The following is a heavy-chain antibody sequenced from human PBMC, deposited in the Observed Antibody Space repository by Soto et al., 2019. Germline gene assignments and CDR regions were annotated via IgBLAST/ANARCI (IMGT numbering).Heavy chain of an antibody. J-gene: IGHJ4*02. Sequence: SETLSLTCAVYGGSFSGYYWSWIRQPPGKGLEWIGEINHSGSTNYNPSLKSRVTISVDTSKNQFSLKLSSVTAADTAVYYCARERRPFWGITGTTGYFDYWGQGTLVTVSS. D-gene: IGHD1-7*01. CDR3: ARERRPFWGITGTTGYFDY. V-gene: IGHV4-34*01. CDR1: GGSFSGYY. CDR2: INHSGST.